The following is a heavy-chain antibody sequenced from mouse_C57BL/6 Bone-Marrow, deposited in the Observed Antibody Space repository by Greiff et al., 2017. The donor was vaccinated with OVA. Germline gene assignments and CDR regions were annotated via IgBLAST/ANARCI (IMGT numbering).Heavy chain of an antibody. CDR1: GYTFTSYG. CDR2: IYPRSGNT. Sequence: QVQLQQSGAELARPGASVKLSCKASGYTFTSYGISWVKQRTGQGLEWIGEIYPRSGNTYYNEKFKGKATLTADQSSSTAYRELRSLTSEDAAVYFCARWDYYGSSYGGTFAYWGQGTLVTVSA. V-gene: IGHV1-81*01. D-gene: IGHD1-1*01. CDR3: ARWDYYGSSYGGTFAY. J-gene: IGHJ3*01.